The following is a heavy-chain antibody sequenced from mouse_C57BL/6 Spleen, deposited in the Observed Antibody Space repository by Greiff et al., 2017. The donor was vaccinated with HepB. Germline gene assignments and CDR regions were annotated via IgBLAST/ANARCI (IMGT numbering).Heavy chain of an antibody. J-gene: IGHJ3*01. CDR2: IDPSDSYT. CDR3: ARGYSNYEFAY. D-gene: IGHD2-5*01. CDR1: GYTFTSYW. Sequence: QVQLQQPGAELVKPGASVKLSCKASGYTFTSYWMQWVKQRPGQGLEWIGEIDPSDSYTNYNQKFKGKATLTVDTSSSTAYMQLSSLTSEDSAVYYCARGYSNYEFAYWGQGTLVTVSA. V-gene: IGHV1-50*01.